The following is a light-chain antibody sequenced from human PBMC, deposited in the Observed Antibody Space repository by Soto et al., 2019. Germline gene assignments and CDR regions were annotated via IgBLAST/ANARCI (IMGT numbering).Light chain of an antibody. V-gene: IGKV4-1*01. CDR1: QTILYSSNNKNY. J-gene: IGKJ5*01. CDR3: QQYYSSSAT. Sequence: DIVMTQSPDSLAVSLGERATINCKSSQTILYSSNNKNYLAWYQQKPVQPPKLLIYWASTRESGVPDRISGSGSGTYFTLSISSLQAEDVAVYYGQQYYSSSATFGQGTRLEIK. CDR2: WAS.